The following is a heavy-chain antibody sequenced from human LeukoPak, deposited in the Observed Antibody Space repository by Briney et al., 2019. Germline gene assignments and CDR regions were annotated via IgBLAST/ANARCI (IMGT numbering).Heavy chain of an antibody. V-gene: IGHV3-20*03. CDR1: GFTFDDYD. CDR3: ARGYYYLDV. Sequence: GGSLRLSFAASGFTFDDYDMSWVRQAPGKGLEWVSGINWNGGSTGYADSVNGRFTISSDNANNSLYLQINSLRAEDTALYYCARGYYYLDVWGNGTTVTVSS. J-gene: IGHJ6*03. CDR2: INWNGGST.